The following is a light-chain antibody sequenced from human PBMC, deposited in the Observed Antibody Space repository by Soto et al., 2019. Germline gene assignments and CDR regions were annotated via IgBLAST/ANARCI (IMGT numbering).Light chain of an antibody. CDR3: QQYGSSPPT. Sequence: EFVLTQSPGTLCLSPGERATLSCRASQSVSSSYLAWYQQKPGQAPRLLIYGASSRATGIPDKFSGSGSGTDFTLTISRLEPEDFAVYYCQQYGSSPPTFGQGTKVDIK. J-gene: IGKJ1*01. V-gene: IGKV3-20*01. CDR1: QSVSSSY. CDR2: GAS.